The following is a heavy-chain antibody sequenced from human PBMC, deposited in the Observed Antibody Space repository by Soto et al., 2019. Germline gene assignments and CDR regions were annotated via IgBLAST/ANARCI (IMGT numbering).Heavy chain of an antibody. CDR1: GFTFSSYS. J-gene: IGHJ4*02. D-gene: IGHD2-2*01. CDR2: ISSSSSYI. CDR3: ARGLRDIVVVPAANHFDY. V-gene: IGHV3-21*01. Sequence: GGSLRLSCAASGFTFSSYSMNWVRQAPGKGLEWVSSISSSSSYIYYADSVKGRFTISRDNAKNSLYLQMNSLRAEDTAVYYCARGLRDIVVVPAANHFDYWGQGTLVTVSS.